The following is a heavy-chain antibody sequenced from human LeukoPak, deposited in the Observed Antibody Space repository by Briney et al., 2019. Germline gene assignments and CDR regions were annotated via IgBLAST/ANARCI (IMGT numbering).Heavy chain of an antibody. V-gene: IGHV3-48*01. Sequence: PGGSLRLSCAASGFTFSSYSMNWVRQAPGKGLEWVSYISSSSSTIYYADSVKGRFTISRDNAKNSLYLQMNSLRAEDTAVYYCARGERPLSSTSCYSYWGQGTLVTVSS. CDR1: GFTFSSYS. CDR3: ARGERPLSSTSCYSY. D-gene: IGHD2-2*02. J-gene: IGHJ4*02. CDR2: ISSSSSTI.